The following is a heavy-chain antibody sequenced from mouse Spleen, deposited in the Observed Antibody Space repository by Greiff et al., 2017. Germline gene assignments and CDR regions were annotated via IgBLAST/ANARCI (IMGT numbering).Heavy chain of an antibody. D-gene: IGHD4-1*01. CDR2: ISSGSSTI. CDR3: ARSGTGSFDY. J-gene: IGHJ2*01. V-gene: IGHV5-17*02. Sequence: EVQGVESGGGLVQPGGSRKLSCAASGFTFSSFGMHWVRQAPEKGLEWVAYISSGSSTIYYADTVKGRFTISRDNPKNTLFLQMTSRRSEDTAMYYCARSGTGSFDYWGQGTTLTVSS. CDR1: GFTFSSFG.